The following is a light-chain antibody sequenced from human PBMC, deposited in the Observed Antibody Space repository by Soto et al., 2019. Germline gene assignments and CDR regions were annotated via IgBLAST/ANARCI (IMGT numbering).Light chain of an antibody. J-gene: IGKJ5*01. Sequence: EIVMTQSPATLSVSPGERATLSCRASQSVSSNLAWYQQKPGQAPRLLIYGASTRATGIPARLSGSGSGTEFTLTISSLQSEDFAVYYCQQYSTWPPITFGQGTRLEIK. V-gene: IGKV3-15*01. CDR2: GAS. CDR3: QQYSTWPPIT. CDR1: QSVSSN.